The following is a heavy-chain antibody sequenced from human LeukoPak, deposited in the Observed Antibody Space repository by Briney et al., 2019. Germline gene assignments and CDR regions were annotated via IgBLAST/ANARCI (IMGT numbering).Heavy chain of an antibody. CDR3: SSWYF. CDR1: GFTFDDYA. CDR2: ISWNSGSI. V-gene: IGHV3-9*03. J-gene: IGHJ4*02. D-gene: IGHD6-13*01. Sequence: GGSLRLSCAASGFTFDDYAMHWVRQAPGKGLEWVSGISWNSGSIGYADSVKGRFTISRDNAKNSLYLQMNSLRAEDMALYYCSSWYFWGQGTLVTVSS.